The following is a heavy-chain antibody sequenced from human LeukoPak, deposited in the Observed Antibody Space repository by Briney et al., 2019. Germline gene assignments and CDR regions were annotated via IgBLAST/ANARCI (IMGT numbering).Heavy chain of an antibody. Sequence: SSADYYWSWIRQSPGKGLEWISGIDWSSFNLGYADSVKGRYTISRDNAQNSLYLQMNSLRPEDTALYFCVKGSGTFYNGYFDYWGQGSLVTVSS. CDR2: IDWSSFNL. D-gene: IGHD3-10*01. V-gene: IGHV3-9*01. J-gene: IGHJ4*02. CDR1: SSADYY. CDR3: VKGSGTFYNGYFDY.